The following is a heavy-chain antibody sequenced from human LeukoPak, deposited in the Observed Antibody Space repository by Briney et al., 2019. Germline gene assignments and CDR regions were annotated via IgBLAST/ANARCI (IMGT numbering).Heavy chain of an antibody. Sequence: GGSLRLSCAASVFTFSSYTMNWVRQAPGKGREWVSYISSGSSTLYYADSVKGRFTISRDNAKKSLYLQMNSLRDEDTAVYYCARHPQQRGYIDYWGQGTLVTVSS. CDR2: ISSGSSTL. V-gene: IGHV3-48*02. CDR3: ARHPQQRGYIDY. D-gene: IGHD1/OR15-1a*01. J-gene: IGHJ4*02. CDR1: VFTFSSYT.